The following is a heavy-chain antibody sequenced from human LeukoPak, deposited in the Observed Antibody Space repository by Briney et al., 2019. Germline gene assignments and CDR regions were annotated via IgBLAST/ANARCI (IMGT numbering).Heavy chain of an antibody. CDR3: ARLEGVAAAGYFDY. J-gene: IGHJ4*02. Sequence: SETLSLTCTVSGGSISSSRHYWGWIRQPPGKGLEWIGSIYYSGSTYYNPSLKSRVTISVDTSRNQFSLKLSSVTAADTAAYYCARLEGVAAAGYFDYWGQGTLVTVSS. CDR2: IYYSGST. V-gene: IGHV4-39*01. CDR1: GGSISSSRHY. D-gene: IGHD6-13*01.